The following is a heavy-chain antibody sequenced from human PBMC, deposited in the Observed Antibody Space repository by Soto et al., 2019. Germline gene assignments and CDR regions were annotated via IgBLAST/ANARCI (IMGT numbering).Heavy chain of an antibody. CDR3: ARKVFGVVNWFDP. D-gene: IGHD3-3*01. J-gene: IGHJ5*02. V-gene: IGHV3-7*03. CDR2: IKQDGSEK. CDR1: GFTFSSYW. Sequence: LRLSCAASGFTFSSYWMSWVRQAPGKGLEWVANIKQDGSEKYYVDSVKGRFTISRDNAKNSLYLQMNSLRAEDTAVYYCARKVFGVVNWFDPWGQGTLVTVSS.